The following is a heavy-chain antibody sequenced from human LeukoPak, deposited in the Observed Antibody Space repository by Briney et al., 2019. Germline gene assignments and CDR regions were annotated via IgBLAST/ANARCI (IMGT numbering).Heavy chain of an antibody. J-gene: IGHJ5*02. CDR1: GYTFTSYG. D-gene: IGHD5-12*01. V-gene: IGHV1-18*01. CDR3: ARRLNRYSGYDWWFDP. CDR2: ISAYNGNT. Sequence: ASVKVSCKASGYTFTSYGISWVRQAPGQGLEWMGWISAYNGNTNYAQKLQGRVTMTTDTSTSTAYMELRSLRSDDTAVYYCARRLNRYSGYDWWFDPWGQGTLVTVSS.